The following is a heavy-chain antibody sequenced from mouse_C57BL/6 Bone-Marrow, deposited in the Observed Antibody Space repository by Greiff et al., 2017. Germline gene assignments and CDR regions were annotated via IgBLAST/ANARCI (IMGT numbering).Heavy chain of an antibody. CDR3: ARSATPHYGSSYDAMDY. D-gene: IGHD1-1*01. CDR1: GYTFTDYY. V-gene: IGHV1-26*01. CDR2: INPNNGGT. Sequence: EVQLQQSGPELVKPGASVKISCKASGYTFTDYYMNWVKQSHGKSLEWIGDINPNNGGTSYNQKFKGKATLTVDKSSSTAYMELRSLTSEDSAVYYCARSATPHYGSSYDAMDYWGQGTSVTVSS. J-gene: IGHJ4*01.